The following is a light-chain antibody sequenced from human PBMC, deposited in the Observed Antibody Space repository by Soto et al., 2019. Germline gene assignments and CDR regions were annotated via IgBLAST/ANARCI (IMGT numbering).Light chain of an antibody. J-gene: IGKJ4*01. CDR1: QDIRNE. CDR2: AAS. CDR3: LQHNNYPPLT. Sequence: DLQMTQSPSSLSASVGDRVTITCRASQDIRNELGWYQQKPGKAPKRLIYAASSLQSGVPSRFNGSGSGTEFTLTISSLQPEDFATYYWLQHNNYPPLTFGGGTKVEI. V-gene: IGKV1-17*01.